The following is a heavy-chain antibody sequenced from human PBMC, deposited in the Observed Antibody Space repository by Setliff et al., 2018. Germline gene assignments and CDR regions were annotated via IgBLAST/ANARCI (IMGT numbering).Heavy chain of an antibody. CDR1: GGSISSRSYY. V-gene: IGHV4-39*07. CDR2: IYHSGSS. CDR3: ASPRRDDLDSPFDAFDI. J-gene: IGHJ3*02. D-gene: IGHD3-3*01. Sequence: SETLSLTCTVSGGSISSRSYYWGWIRQPPGKGLEWIGSIYHSGSSYYNPSLRGRVTISVDTSKNQFSLILRSVTAADTAVYYCASPRRDDLDSPFDAFDIWGQGTKVTVSS.